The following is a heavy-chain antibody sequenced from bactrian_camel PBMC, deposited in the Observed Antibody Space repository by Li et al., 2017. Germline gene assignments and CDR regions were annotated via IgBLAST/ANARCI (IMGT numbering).Heavy chain of an antibody. D-gene: IGHD1*01. CDR1: GITHNENC. CDR3: TTAFNY. J-gene: IGHJ4*01. V-gene: IGHV3S53*01. CDR2: IGSDGHT. Sequence: HVQLVESGGGSVQAGGTLRLSCVASGITHNENCMGWFRQAPEKEREGVAVIGSDGHTTYAASVKGRFTITQDNSKNTVYLEMNSLKPDDTAMYYCTTAFNYWGQGTQVTVS.